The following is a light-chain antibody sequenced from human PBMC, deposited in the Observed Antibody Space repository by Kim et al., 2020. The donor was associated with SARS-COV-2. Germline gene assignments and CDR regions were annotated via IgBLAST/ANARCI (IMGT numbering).Light chain of an antibody. CDR2: GAS. J-gene: IGKJ1*01. Sequence: SPGERATLSGRASQSVSSTYFAWYQHKPGQAPRLVIYGASSRATGIPDRFSGSGSGTDFTLTISRLEPEDFAVYCCQQYGSSPPTFGQGTKVDIK. CDR3: QQYGSSPPT. V-gene: IGKV3-20*01. CDR1: QSVSSTY.